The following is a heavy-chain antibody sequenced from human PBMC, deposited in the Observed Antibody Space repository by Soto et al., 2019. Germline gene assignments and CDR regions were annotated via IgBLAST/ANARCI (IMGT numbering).Heavy chain of an antibody. CDR3: AKSRGLTTPDY. D-gene: IGHD2-21*02. V-gene: IGHV3-23*01. CDR1: GFTFSSFA. Sequence: EVQLLESGGGLVQPGGSLRLSCAASGFTFSSFAMSWVRQAPGRGLEWVSALSSSGGSTYYADSVKGRFTISRDNSRNTLYLQMNSLRAEDTAVYYCAKSRGLTTPDYWGQGTLVTVSS. J-gene: IGHJ4*02. CDR2: LSSSGGST.